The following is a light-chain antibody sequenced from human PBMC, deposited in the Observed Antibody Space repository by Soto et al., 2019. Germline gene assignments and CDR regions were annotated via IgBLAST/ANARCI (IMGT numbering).Light chain of an antibody. CDR2: DAS. CDR1: QDISNY. J-gene: IGKJ5*01. CDR3: QQYSHLIT. Sequence: DIQMTQSPSSLSASVGDRVTITCQASQDISNYLNWYQQKLGKAPKLLIYDASNLETGVPSRFSGSVSGTDFTFTISSLQPEDIATYYCQQYSHLITFGQGTRLEIK. V-gene: IGKV1-33*01.